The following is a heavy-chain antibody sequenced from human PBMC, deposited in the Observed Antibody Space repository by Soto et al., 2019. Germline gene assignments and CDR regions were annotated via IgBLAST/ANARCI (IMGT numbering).Heavy chain of an antibody. CDR1: GGTFSSYA. D-gene: IGHD3-3*01. V-gene: IGHV1-69*06. J-gene: IGHJ5*02. CDR3: ARDGDDFWSVYLGWFDP. CDR2: IIPIFGTA. Sequence: QVQLVQSGAEVKKPGSSVKVSCKASGGTFSSYAISWVRQAPGQGLEWMGGIIPIFGTANYAQKFQGRVTITADKSTSTASMELSSLRSEDTAVYYFARDGDDFWSVYLGWFDPWGQGTLVSVSS.